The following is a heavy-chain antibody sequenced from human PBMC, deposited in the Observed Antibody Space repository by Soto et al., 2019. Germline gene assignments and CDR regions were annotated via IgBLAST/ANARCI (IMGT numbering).Heavy chain of an antibody. D-gene: IGHD2-21*01. CDR1: GYSFISYW. CDR3: GRPPAGEKSTGGMDV. CDR2: IYPGDSDT. V-gene: IGHV5-51*01. J-gene: IGHJ6*02. Sequence: GESLKISCKGSGYSFISYWIGWVRQMPGKGLEWMGIIYPGDSDTRYSPSFQGQVTISADKSISTAYLQWSSLKASDTAMYYCGRPPAGEKSTGGMDVSGQGPRVTVP.